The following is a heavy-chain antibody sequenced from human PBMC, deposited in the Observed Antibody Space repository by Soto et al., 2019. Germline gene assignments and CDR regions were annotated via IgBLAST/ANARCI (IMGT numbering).Heavy chain of an antibody. CDR2: IYYSGST. J-gene: IGHJ4*02. Sequence: SETLSLTCTVSGCSISSSSYYWGWIRQPPGKGLEWIGSIYYSGSTYYNPSLKSRVTISVDTSKNQFSLKLSSVTAADTAVYYCARQGMLRNFDYWGQGT. D-gene: IGHD2-8*01. V-gene: IGHV4-39*01. CDR3: ARQGMLRNFDY. CDR1: GCSISSSSYY.